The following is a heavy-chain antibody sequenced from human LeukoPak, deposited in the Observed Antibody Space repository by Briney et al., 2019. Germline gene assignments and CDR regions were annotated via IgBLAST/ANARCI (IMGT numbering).Heavy chain of an antibody. CDR3: AREGTAMDFDY. J-gene: IGHJ4*02. Sequence: GGSLRLSCAASGFTFSSYSMNWVRQAPGKGLEWVSYISSSSSTIYYADSVKGRFTISRDNAKNTLYLQMNSLRAEDTAVYYCAREGTAMDFDYWGQGTPVTVSS. D-gene: IGHD5-18*01. CDR2: ISSSSSTI. V-gene: IGHV3-48*01. CDR1: GFTFSSYS.